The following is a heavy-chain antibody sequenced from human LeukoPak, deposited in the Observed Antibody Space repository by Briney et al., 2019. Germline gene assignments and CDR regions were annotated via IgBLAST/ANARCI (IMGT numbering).Heavy chain of an antibody. CDR1: GYTFTSYG. CDR2: ISAYNGNT. J-gene: IGHJ4*02. CDR3: ARDLGDTLTYYDFWSGSKNYYFDY. Sequence: RASVKVSCKASGYTFTSYGISWVRQAPGQGLEWMGWISAYNGNTNYAQKLQGRVTMTTDTSTSTAYMELRNLRSDDTAVYYCARDLGDTLTYYDFWSGSKNYYFDYWGQGTLVTVSS. D-gene: IGHD3-3*01. V-gene: IGHV1-18*01.